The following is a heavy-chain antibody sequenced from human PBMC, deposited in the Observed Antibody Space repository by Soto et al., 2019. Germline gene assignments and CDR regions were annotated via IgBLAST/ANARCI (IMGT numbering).Heavy chain of an antibody. V-gene: IGHV4-31*03. Sequence: KPSETLSLTCTVSGGSISSGGYYWSWIRQHPGKGLEWIGYIYYSGSTYYNPSLKSRVTISVDTSKNQFSLKLSSVTAADTAVYYCARDWSPRGYSYGKGWFDPWGQGTLVTVSS. CDR1: GGSISSGGYY. CDR2: IYYSGST. D-gene: IGHD5-18*01. J-gene: IGHJ5*02. CDR3: ARDWSPRGYSYGKGWFDP.